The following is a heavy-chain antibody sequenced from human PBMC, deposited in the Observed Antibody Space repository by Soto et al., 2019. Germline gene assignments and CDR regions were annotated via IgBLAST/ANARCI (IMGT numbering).Heavy chain of an antibody. CDR3: TKARFWGGDGYNSYYYNAMDV. Sequence: EMQLVESGGGLVQPGMSLRLSCAASGFTFDDYAMYWVRQVPGKGLEWVSGISWNSGRIGYADSVKGRFTISRDNAKNSLYLQTTSLRPEYMALYYCTKARFWGGDGYNSYYYNAMDVWGHGTTVTVYS. V-gene: IGHV3-9*03. D-gene: IGHD2-21*01. CDR1: GFTFDDYA. CDR2: ISWNSGRI. J-gene: IGHJ6*02.